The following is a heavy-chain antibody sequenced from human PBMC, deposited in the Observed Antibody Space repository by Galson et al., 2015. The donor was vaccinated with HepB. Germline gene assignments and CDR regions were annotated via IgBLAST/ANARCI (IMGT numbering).Heavy chain of an antibody. CDR2: INSDGSST. CDR1: GVTFSSYW. Sequence: SLRLSCAASGVTFSSYWMHWVRQAPGKGLVWVSRINSDGSSTSYADSVKGRFTISRDNAKNTLYLQMNSLRAEDTAVYYCARDYGDYIFDYWGQGTLVTVSS. V-gene: IGHV3-74*01. D-gene: IGHD4-17*01. J-gene: IGHJ4*02. CDR3: ARDYGDYIFDY.